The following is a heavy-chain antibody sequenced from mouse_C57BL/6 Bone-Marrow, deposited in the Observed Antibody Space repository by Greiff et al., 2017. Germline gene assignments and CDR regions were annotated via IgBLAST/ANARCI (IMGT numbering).Heavy chain of an antibody. CDR1: GFNIKDDY. J-gene: IGHJ3*01. CDR2: IDPENGDT. V-gene: IGHV14-4*01. Sequence: VHVKQSGAELVRPGASVQLSCTASGFNIKDDYMPWVKQRPEQGLEWIGWIDPENGDTEYASKFQGKATITADTSSNTAYLQLSSLTSEDTAVYYCTREAWFAYWGQGTLVTVSA. CDR3: TREAWFAY.